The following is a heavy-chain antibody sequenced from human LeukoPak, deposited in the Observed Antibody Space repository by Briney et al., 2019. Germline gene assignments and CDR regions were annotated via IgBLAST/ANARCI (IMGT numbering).Heavy chain of an antibody. D-gene: IGHD6-19*01. CDR3: AKVIAVADTGAFDI. V-gene: IGHV3-7*01. CDR1: GFIFNSYW. J-gene: IGHJ3*02. Sequence: QPGESLRLSCAASGFIFNSYWMTWVRQAPGKGLEWVASIKQDGSEKNYADSVKGRFTISRDNAKNSLYLQMNSLRPEDAAIYHCAKVIAVADTGAFDIWGQGTMVTVSS. CDR2: IKQDGSEK.